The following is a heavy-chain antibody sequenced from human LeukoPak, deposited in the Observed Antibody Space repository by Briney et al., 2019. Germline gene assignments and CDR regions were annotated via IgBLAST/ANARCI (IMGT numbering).Heavy chain of an antibody. Sequence: PGGSLRLSCAASGFTFSSYAMSWVRQAPGRGLEWVAIIKQDESEEYYVDSVKGRFTISRDNAKNSLYLQMNSLRAEDTAVYYCARERPYWWTFDYWGQGTLVTVSS. CDR1: GFTFSSYA. J-gene: IGHJ4*02. V-gene: IGHV3-7*01. D-gene: IGHD2-8*02. CDR2: IKQDESEE. CDR3: ARERPYWWTFDY.